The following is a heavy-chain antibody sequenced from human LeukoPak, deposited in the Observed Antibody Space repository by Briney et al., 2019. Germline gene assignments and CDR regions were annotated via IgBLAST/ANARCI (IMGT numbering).Heavy chain of an antibody. V-gene: IGHV3-48*01. CDR2: ISSSSSTI. J-gene: IGHJ4*02. D-gene: IGHD3-22*01. CDR1: GFTFSSYS. Sequence: PGGSLRLSCVASGFTFSSYSMNWVRQAPGKGLEWVSYISSSSSTIYYADSVKGRFTISRDNAKNSLYLQMNSLRAEDTAVYYCARDQFDSSGYYPAGARDYWGQGTLVTVSS. CDR3: ARDQFDSSGYYPAGARDY.